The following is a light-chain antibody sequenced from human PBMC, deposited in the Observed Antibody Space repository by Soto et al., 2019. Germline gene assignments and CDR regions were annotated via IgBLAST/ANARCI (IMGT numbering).Light chain of an antibody. V-gene: IGKV3-15*01. CDR1: QSVSSSY. CDR3: QQYNNWYS. J-gene: IGKJ2*01. CDR2: GIS. Sequence: EIVLTQSPGTLSLSPGERATLSCRASQSVSSSYLAWYQQKPGQPPRLLMYGISTRATGIPARFSGSGSGTDFTLTISSLQSEDFAVYYCQQYNNWYSFGQGTKLEIK.